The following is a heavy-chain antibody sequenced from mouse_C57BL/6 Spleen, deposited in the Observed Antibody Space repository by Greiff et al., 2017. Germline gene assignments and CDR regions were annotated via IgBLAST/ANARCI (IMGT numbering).Heavy chain of an antibody. D-gene: IGHD2-4*01. J-gene: IGHJ2*01. Sequence: VQLKESGPGLVKPSQSLSLTCSVTGYSITSGYYWNWIRQFPGNKLEWMGYISYDGSNNYNPSLKNRISITRDTSKNQFFLKLNSVTTEDTATYYCARENYDYGVYWGQGTTLTVSS. V-gene: IGHV3-6*01. CDR3: ARENYDYGVY. CDR2: ISYDGSN. CDR1: GYSITSGYY.